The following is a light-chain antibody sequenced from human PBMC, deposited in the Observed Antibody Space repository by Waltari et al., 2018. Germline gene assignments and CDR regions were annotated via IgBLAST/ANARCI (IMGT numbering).Light chain of an antibody. V-gene: IGKV3-11*01. J-gene: IGKJ4*01. CDR1: QSVYTF. CDR2: HAS. Sequence: EVVLTQSPATLSLSPGETATLSCRASQSVYTFLAWYQQKPGQASRLLIYHASKRATGTPARFSGSGSGTDFTLTISSLEPEDSAVYFCQQRANWPPLTFGGGTKVEIK. CDR3: QQRANWPPLT.